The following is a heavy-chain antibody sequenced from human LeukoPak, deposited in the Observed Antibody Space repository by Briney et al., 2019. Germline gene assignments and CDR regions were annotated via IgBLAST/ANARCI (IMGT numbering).Heavy chain of an antibody. V-gene: IGHV3-48*01. D-gene: IGHD1-26*01. J-gene: IGHJ6*02. CDR2: ISSSSSTI. CDR3: ARDLLELPKFYYYGMDI. CDR1: GFTFSSYS. Sequence: GGSLRLSCAASGFTFSSYSMNWVRQAPGKGLEWVSYISSSSSTIYYADSVKGRFTISRDNAKNSLYLQMNSLRAEDTAVYYCARDLLELPKFYYYGMDIWGQGTTVTVSS.